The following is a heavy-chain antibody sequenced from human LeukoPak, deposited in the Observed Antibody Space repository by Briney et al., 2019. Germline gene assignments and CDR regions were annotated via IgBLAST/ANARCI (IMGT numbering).Heavy chain of an antibody. Sequence: ASVKVSCKASGYTSTSYGISWVRQAPGQGLEWMGWISAYNGNTNYAQKLQGRVTMTTDTSTSTAYMELRSLRSDDTAVYYCARSDSSGSEYYGMDVWGQGTTVTVSS. V-gene: IGHV1-18*01. CDR3: ARSDSSGSEYYGMDV. CDR1: GYTSTSYG. CDR2: ISAYNGNT. J-gene: IGHJ6*02. D-gene: IGHD3-22*01.